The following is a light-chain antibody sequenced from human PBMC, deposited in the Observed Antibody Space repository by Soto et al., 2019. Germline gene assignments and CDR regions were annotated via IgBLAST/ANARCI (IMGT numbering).Light chain of an antibody. Sequence: EIVLTQSPATLSLSPGERATLSCRASQSVSSYLAWYQQKPGQAPRLLIYDASNRATGIPARFSGSGSGTGFTLTISSLEPEDFAVYYCQQRSSWPPYSFGQGTKLEIK. J-gene: IGKJ2*01. V-gene: IGKV3-11*01. CDR3: QQRSSWPPYS. CDR2: DAS. CDR1: QSVSSY.